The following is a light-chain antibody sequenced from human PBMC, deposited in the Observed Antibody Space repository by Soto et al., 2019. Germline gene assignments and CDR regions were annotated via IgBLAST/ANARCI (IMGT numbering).Light chain of an antibody. J-gene: IGLJ1*01. V-gene: IGLV1-47*02. Sequence: QSALTPPPSASSTPGQTVTISCSGSTSNIGTFYVYWYQHLPGTAPKLLIYLGDQRASGVSDRFSGSKSGTSDSLAINRLRYDDESDYYCAAWDDNLTAYVCGRGTKVPVL. CDR3: AAWDDNLTAYV. CDR1: TSNIGTFY. CDR2: LGD.